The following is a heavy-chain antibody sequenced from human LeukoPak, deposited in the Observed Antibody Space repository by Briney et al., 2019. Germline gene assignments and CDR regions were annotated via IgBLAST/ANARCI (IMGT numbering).Heavy chain of an antibody. V-gene: IGHV5-51*01. CDR2: IYPGDSES. J-gene: IGHJ4*02. CDR3: ARIEGSTFDY. Sequence: GESLKISCKGSGYSFTSYWIGWVRQMPGKGLEWMGIIYPGDSESKYNPSLQGQVTISADKSISTAYLQWSSLKASDTAIYYCARIEGSTFDYWGQGTLVTVSS. CDR1: GYSFTSYW.